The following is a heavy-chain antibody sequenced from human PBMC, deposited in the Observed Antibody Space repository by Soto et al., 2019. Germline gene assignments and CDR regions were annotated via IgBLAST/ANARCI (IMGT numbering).Heavy chain of an antibody. V-gene: IGHV3-73*02. J-gene: IGHJ4*02. CDR1: GFIFSGSI. CDR3: TIDDYGGSSAFRDY. Sequence: EVQLVESGGGLVQPGGSLKLSCAASGFIFSGSIIHWVRQASGRGLEWVGRIRSKSDGSATQYSESVKGRFTISRDDSKNSAYFQMNNLKTGDTAGYYCTIDDYGGSSAFRDYWGQGTLATVSS. D-gene: IGHD4-17*01. CDR2: IRSKSDGSAT.